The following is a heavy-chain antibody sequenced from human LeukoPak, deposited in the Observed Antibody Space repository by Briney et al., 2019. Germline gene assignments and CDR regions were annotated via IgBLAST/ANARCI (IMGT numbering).Heavy chain of an antibody. CDR2: IYYSGST. V-gene: IGHV4-39*07. CDR3: ARDPVAVGDY. CDR1: GGSISSSSYY. Sequence: SETLSLTCTVSGGSISSSSYYWGWIRQPPGKGLEWIGSIYYSGSTYYNPSLKSRVTMSVVTSKNQFSLKLSSVTAADTAVYYCARDPVAVGDYWGQGTLVTVSS. J-gene: IGHJ4*02. D-gene: IGHD6-19*01.